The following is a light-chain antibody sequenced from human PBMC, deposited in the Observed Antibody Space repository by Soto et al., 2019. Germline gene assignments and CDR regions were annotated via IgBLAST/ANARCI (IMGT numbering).Light chain of an antibody. Sequence: DVQMTQSPFSLSASVGDTVTITCRASQDISIFLAWFQQKPGKAPKSLIYGTSTLQSGVPSKFSGSRSGADFTLTISGLQPEDSATYYCQQYNHHPLTFGGGTKVEIK. CDR2: GTS. CDR3: QQYNHHPLT. J-gene: IGKJ4*01. CDR1: QDISIF. V-gene: IGKV1-16*02.